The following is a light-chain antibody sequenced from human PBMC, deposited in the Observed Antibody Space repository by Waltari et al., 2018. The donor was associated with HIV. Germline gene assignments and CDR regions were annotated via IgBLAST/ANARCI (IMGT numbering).Light chain of an antibody. J-gene: IGLJ3*02. V-gene: IGLV1-40*01. CDR1: RSNNGQGHY. Sequence: HSVLTQPPSVSGAPRQRLTISFPRSRSNNGQGHYIHWYQQVPGTATKLLIYGNINRPVGVPDRFSGSRSGASASLAITGLQAEDEADYYCQSYDRSLSEGVFGGGTKLTVL. CDR3: QSYDRSLSEGV. CDR2: GNI.